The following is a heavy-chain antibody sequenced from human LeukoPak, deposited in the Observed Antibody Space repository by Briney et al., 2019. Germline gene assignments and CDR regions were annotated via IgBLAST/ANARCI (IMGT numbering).Heavy chain of an antibody. CDR1: GVSISSSNYY. J-gene: IGHJ4*02. CDR2: IYHSRTTYSGST. D-gene: IGHD5-18*01. Sequence: SETLSLTCTVSGVSISSSNYYWVCLRQPPGKGLEWIGSIYHSRTTYSGSTYYNPSLKSRVTISLDTSKNQFSLKVGSMPAADTAVYYCARAGGYGLIDYWGQGTMVTVSS. V-gene: IGHV4-39*07. CDR3: ARAGGYGLIDY.